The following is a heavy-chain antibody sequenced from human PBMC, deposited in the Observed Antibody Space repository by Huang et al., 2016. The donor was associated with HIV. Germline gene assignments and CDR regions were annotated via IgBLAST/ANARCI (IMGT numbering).Heavy chain of an antibody. D-gene: IGHD2-21*02. V-gene: IGHV3-21*01. J-gene: IGHJ6*02. CDR2: IRVSSNYN. CDR3: ARAYCGGDCYPGVTYRNGMDV. Sequence: QLVESGGGLVRPGGSLRISCATSGFSFGSYNMNWVRQAPGKGGGWISSIRVSSNYNEYADSVKGRFTISRDNVKKSLYLQMHSLRADDTAVYYCARAYCGGDCYPGVTYRNGMDVWGQGTTVTVSS. CDR1: GFSFGSYN.